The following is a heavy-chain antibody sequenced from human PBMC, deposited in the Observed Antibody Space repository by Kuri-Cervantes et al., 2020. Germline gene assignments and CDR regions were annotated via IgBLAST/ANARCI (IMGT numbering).Heavy chain of an antibody. CDR1: GDSISNYY. V-gene: IGHV4-4*07. CDR2: IHARGNT. Sequence: SETLSLTCAVSGDSISNYYWSWVRQPAGKGLEWIGRIHARGNTNYNPSLKRRLTIIVDISKNQFSLSLTSVTAADTAVYYCAREEGMYFDSSGAYYNWFDPWGQGTLVTVSS. D-gene: IGHD3-22*01. CDR3: AREEGMYFDSSGAYYNWFDP. J-gene: IGHJ5*02.